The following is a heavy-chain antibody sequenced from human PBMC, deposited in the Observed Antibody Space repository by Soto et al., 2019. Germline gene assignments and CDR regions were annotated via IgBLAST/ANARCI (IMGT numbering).Heavy chain of an antibody. CDR3: AHKPPTMTTLIGYYFHY. Sequence: SGPTLVNPTQTLTLTCTFSGFSLSTSGVGVGWIRQPPGKALEWLALVYWDGDKRYSPSLKSRLTIINDISKNQVVLTMTNMDPVDTATYYCAHKPPTMTTLIGYYFHYWGQGTLVTVSS. V-gene: IGHV2-5*02. CDR1: GFSLSTSGVG. J-gene: IGHJ4*02. CDR2: VYWDGDK. D-gene: IGHD4-17*01.